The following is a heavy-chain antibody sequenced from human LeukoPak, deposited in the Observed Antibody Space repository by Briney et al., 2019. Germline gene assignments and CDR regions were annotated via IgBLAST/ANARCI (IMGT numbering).Heavy chain of an antibody. V-gene: IGHV1-18*04. CDR2: ISAYNGNT. CDR3: ARRVTYYYGSGSYYRAHYFDY. D-gene: IGHD3-10*01. J-gene: IGHJ4*02. Sequence: GASVKVSCKASGYTFIGYYMHWVRQAPGQGLEWMGWISAYNGNTNYAQKLQGRVTMTTDTSTSTAYMELRSLRSDDTAVYYCARRVTYYYGSGSYYRAHYFDYWGQGTLVTVSS. CDR1: GYTFIGYY.